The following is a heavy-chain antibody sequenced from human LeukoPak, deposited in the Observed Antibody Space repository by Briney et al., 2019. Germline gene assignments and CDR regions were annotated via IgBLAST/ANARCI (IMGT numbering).Heavy chain of an antibody. CDR1: DGSISTYY. J-gene: IGHJ6*03. D-gene: IGHD3-10*01. V-gene: IGHV4-4*07. CDR2: IYTGGST. Sequence: SETLSLTCTVSDGSISTYYWSWIRQPAGKGLEWIGRIYTGGSTNYNPSLESRVIMSINTPENHFSLKLSSVTAADTAVYYCARLDPGYYYYYMDVWGKGTTVTVSS. CDR3: ARLDPGYYYYYMDV.